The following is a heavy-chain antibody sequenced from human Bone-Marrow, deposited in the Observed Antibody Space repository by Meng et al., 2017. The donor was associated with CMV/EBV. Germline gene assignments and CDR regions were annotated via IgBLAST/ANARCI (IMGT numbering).Heavy chain of an antibody. CDR2: IIPILGIA. CDR1: GGTFSSYT. V-gene: IGHV1-69*02. Sequence: SVKVSCKASGGTFSSYTISWVRQAPGQGLEWMGRIIPILGIANYAQKFQGRVTITADKSTSTAYMELSSLRSEDTAVYYCARVSITIFGVVIFYYFDYWGQGTLVTVSS. J-gene: IGHJ4*02. CDR3: ARVSITIFGVVIFYYFDY. D-gene: IGHD3-3*01.